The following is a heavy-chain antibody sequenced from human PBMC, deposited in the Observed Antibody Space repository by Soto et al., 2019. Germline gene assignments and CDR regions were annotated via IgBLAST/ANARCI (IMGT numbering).Heavy chain of an antibody. CDR1: GFTFSSYA. D-gene: IGHD3-10*01. J-gene: IGHJ4*02. CDR2: ISGSGGST. CDR3: AKVELATMVRGVISPYFDY. Sequence: EVQLLESGGGLVQPGGSLRLSCAASGFTFSSYAMSWVRQAPGKGLEWVSAISGSGGSTYYADSVKGRFTISRDNSKNTLYLQMNSLRAEDTAVYYCAKVELATMVRGVISPYFDYWGQGTLVTVSS. V-gene: IGHV3-23*01.